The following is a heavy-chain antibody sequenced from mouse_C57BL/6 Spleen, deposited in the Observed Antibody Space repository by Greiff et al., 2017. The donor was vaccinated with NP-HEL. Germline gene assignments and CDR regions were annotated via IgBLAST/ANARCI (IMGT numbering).Heavy chain of an antibody. CDR2: IYPGSGST. Sequence: QVQLQQSGAELVKPGASVKMSCKASGYTFTSYWITWVKQRPGQGLEWIGDIYPGSGSTNYNEKFKSKATLTVDTSSSTAYMQLSSLTSEDSAVYYCARENFGYYGNYVDYWGQGTTLTVSS. J-gene: IGHJ2*01. CDR3: ARENFGYYGNYVDY. D-gene: IGHD2-1*01. CDR1: GYTFTSYW. V-gene: IGHV1-55*01.